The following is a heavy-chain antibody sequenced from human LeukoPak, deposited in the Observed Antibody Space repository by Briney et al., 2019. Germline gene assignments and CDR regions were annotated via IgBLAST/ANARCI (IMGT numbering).Heavy chain of an antibody. CDR2: IHPVDSDT. CDR1: GSIFTNYW. J-gene: IGHJ4*02. D-gene: IGHD6-19*01. V-gene: IGHV5-51*01. Sequence: GESLQISCQGSGSIFTNYWIGWVRQLPGKGLEWMGIIHPVDSDTRYSPSFQGQVTISADKSINTAYLQWSSLKASDTAMYYCARLQSGQWLLFDYWGQGTLVTFSS. CDR3: ARLQSGQWLLFDY.